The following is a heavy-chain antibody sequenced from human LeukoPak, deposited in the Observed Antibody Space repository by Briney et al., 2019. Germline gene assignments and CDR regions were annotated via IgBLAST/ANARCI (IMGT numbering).Heavy chain of an antibody. J-gene: IGHJ4*02. CDR2: ISSSSSYI. CDR1: GFTFSSYS. CDR3: ARVGGYSDGNSYYFDY. V-gene: IGHV3-21*01. D-gene: IGHD5-18*01. Sequence: PGGSLRLSCAASGFTFSSYSMNWVRQAPGKGLEWVSSISSSSSYIYYADSVKGRFTISSDNAKNSLYLQMNSLRAEDTAVYYCARVGGYSDGNSYYFDYWGQGTLVTVSS.